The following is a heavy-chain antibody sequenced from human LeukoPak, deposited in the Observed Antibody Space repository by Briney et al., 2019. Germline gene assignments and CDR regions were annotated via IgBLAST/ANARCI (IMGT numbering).Heavy chain of an antibody. V-gene: IGHV3-21*01. CDR2: ISSSSSYI. Sequence: PGGSLILSCAASGFTFSSYSMNWVRQAPGKGLEWVSSISSSSSYIYYADSVKGRFTISRDNAKNSLYLQINRLRAQDPAVYYRARGRYCYPHHQYHMDLWGKGTPVPLPS. D-gene: IGHD5-18*01. CDR1: GFTFSSYS. CDR3: ARGRYCYPHHQYHMDL. J-gene: IGHJ6*03.